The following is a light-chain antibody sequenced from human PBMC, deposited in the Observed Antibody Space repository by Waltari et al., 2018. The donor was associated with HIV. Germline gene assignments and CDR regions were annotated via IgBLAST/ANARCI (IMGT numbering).Light chain of an antibody. CDR2: DVT. CDR3: ASHAGSKDV. J-gene: IGLJ2*01. V-gene: IGLV2-8*01. Sequence: QSALTQPPSASGSPGQSATISCTGTSSDVGAYNYVSWFQQHPGKAPKLMIYDVTTRPSGVPDRFSGSKSGNTASLTVSGLQAEDEADYYCASHAGSKDVFGGGTRLTVL. CDR1: SSDVGAYNY.